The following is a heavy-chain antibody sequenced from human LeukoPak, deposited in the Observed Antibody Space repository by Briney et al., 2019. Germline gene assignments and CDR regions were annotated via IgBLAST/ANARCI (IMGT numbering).Heavy chain of an antibody. D-gene: IGHD2-21*02. Sequence: KASETLSLTCTVSGGSIRSYYWNWIRQPPGKGLEWIGYIYDSGTTSYNPSLKSRVTMSVDSSKNQFSLKLTSVTAADTAVYYCARSVVVTATLRYHYGMDVWGQGTTVTVSS. J-gene: IGHJ6*02. CDR2: IYDSGTT. V-gene: IGHV4-59*01. CDR3: ARSVVVTATLRYHYGMDV. CDR1: GGSIRSYY.